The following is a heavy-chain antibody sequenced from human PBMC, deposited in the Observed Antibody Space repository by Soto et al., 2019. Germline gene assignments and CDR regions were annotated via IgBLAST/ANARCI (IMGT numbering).Heavy chain of an antibody. CDR3: AREGALKPFSS. V-gene: IGHV3-21*05. CDR1: GLTISTYH. CDR2: ISGSSIYI. Sequence: GSLRLSCAASGLTISTYHLNWVRQAPGKGLEWVSYISGSSIYIHYADSVRGRFTISRDNAKNSVYLQMDSLRVEDTAVYYCAREGALKPFSSWGQGALVTVS. J-gene: IGHJ5*02.